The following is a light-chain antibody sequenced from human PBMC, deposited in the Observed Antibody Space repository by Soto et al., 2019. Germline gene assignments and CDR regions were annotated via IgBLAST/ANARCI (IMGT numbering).Light chain of an antibody. Sequence: QSALTQPASVSGSPGQSITVSCTGTSSDVGTYNHVSWYQQHPGKAPKLMIYDVSNRPSGVSNRFSGSKSGNTASLTISGLQAEDEADYYCSSYTTSNTLGVFGTGTKLTVL. CDR3: SSYTTSNTLGV. CDR2: DVS. V-gene: IGLV2-14*01. CDR1: SSDVGTYNH. J-gene: IGLJ1*01.